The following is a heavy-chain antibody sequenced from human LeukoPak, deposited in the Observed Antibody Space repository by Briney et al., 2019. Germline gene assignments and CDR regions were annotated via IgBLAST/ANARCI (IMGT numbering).Heavy chain of an antibody. D-gene: IGHD4-11*01. Sequence: GASLKISCQASGYSFSSYWIGWVRQMPGKGLEWMGIVWPDDSDTRYSSSLEVQVSISADKSTNTAYLQWRSLRASDTATYYCERQIGKILTVTPRYFDYWGLGTLVTVSS. J-gene: IGHJ4*02. CDR3: ERQIGKILTVTPRYFDY. CDR1: GYSFSSYW. V-gene: IGHV5-51*01. CDR2: VWPDDSDT.